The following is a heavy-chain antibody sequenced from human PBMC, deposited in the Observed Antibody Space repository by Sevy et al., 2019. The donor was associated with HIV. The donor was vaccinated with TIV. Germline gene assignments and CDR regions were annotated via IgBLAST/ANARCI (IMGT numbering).Heavy chain of an antibody. V-gene: IGHV3-48*02. CDR2: ISSSSSTI. D-gene: IGHD2-15*01. CDR3: AGSFYCSGGSCYSLSYFQY. J-gene: IGHJ1*01. Sequence: GGSLRLSCAASGFTFSSYSMNWVRQAPGKGLEWVSYISSSSSTIYYADSVKGRFTISRDNAKNSLYLQMNSLRDEDTAGYYCAGSFYCSGGSCYSLSYFQYWGQGTLVTVSS. CDR1: GFTFSSYS.